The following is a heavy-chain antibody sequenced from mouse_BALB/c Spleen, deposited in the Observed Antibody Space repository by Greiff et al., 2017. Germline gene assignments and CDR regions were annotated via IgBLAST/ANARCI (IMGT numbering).Heavy chain of an antibody. CDR2: IYPGGGYT. CDR3: ARGGTYYAPYYFDY. V-gene: IGHV1-63*02. J-gene: IGHJ2*01. CDR1: GYTFTNYW. D-gene: IGHD1-1*01. Sequence: QVQLQQSGAELVRPGTSVKISCKASGYTFTNYWLGWVKQRPGHGLEWIGDIYPGGGYTNYNEKFKGKATLTADTSSSTAYMQLSSLTSEDSAVYFCARGGTYYAPYYFDYWGQGTTLTVSS.